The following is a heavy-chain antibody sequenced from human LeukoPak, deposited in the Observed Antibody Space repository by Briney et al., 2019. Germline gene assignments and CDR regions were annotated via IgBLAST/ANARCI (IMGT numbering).Heavy chain of an antibody. CDR3: ARDLPQHCRGTSCRTDTNPFDP. V-gene: IGHV1-69*01. D-gene: IGHD3-3*02. J-gene: IGHJ5*02. Sequence: GASVKVSCKASGGTFSSYAISWVRQAPGLGLEWMGGIMPTFDTAEYAQKFQGRISVTADAAATTVYMELSSLRSDDTAVYYCARDLPQHCRGTSCRTDTNPFDPWGQGTPVIVSS. CDR2: IMPTFDTA. CDR1: GGTFSSYA.